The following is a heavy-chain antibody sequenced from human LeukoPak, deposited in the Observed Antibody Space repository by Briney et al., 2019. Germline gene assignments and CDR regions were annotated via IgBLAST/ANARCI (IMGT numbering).Heavy chain of an antibody. CDR3: ARTRGHTTRPVDF. V-gene: IGHV7-4-1*02. D-gene: IGHD1-14*01. J-gene: IGHJ4*02. CDR2: INTNTGNP. CDR1: GYTFTSYA. Sequence: ASVKVSCKAYGYTFTSYAMNWVRQAPGQGLEGRGWINTNTGNPTYAQRFTGRFVFSLDPSVSTAYLQISSLKAEEPAVYYCARTRGHTTRPVDFWGQGTLVTVSS.